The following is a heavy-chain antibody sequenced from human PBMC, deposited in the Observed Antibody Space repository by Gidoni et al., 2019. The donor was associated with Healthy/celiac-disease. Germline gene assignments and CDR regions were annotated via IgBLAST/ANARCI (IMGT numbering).Heavy chain of an antibody. D-gene: IGHD3-10*01. CDR2: INHSGST. CDR3: ARRRTGIKVFDY. J-gene: IGHJ4*02. CDR1: VGSFSGYY. Sequence: QVQLQQWGAGLLKPSETLSLTCAVYVGSFSGYYWSWIRQPPGKGLEWIGEINHSGSTNYNPSLKSRVTISVDTSKNQFSLKLSSVTAADTAVYYCARRRTGIKVFDYWGQGTLVTVSS. V-gene: IGHV4-34*01.